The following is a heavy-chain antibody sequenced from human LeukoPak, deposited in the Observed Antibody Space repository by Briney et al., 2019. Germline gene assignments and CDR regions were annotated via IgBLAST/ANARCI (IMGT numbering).Heavy chain of an antibody. D-gene: IGHD6-19*01. CDR3: AKDGIAVAGIIGNWFDP. J-gene: IGHJ5*02. CDR2: ISYDGSNK. V-gene: IGHV3-30*18. Sequence: PGRSLRLSCAASGFTFSSYGMHWVRRAPGKGLEWVAVISYDGSNKYYADSVKGRFTISRDNSKNTLYLQMNSLRAEDTAVYYCAKDGIAVAGIIGNWFDPWGQGTLVTVSS. CDR1: GFTFSSYG.